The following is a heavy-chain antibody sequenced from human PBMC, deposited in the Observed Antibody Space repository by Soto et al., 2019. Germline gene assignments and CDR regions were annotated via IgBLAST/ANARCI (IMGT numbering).Heavy chain of an antibody. V-gene: IGHV3-9*01. D-gene: IGHD6-19*01. Sequence: EVQLLESGGGLVQPGRSLRLSCAASGFMFDDYAMHWVRQAPGKGLEWVSGMSWNNDNIGYEDAVKGRFTISRDNARNSLYLQMNSLRNEDTALYYCVKGLGFGSGWYRGFDYWGQGTVVSVSS. CDR3: VKGLGFGSGWYRGFDY. J-gene: IGHJ4*02. CDR1: GFMFDDYA. CDR2: MSWNNDNI.